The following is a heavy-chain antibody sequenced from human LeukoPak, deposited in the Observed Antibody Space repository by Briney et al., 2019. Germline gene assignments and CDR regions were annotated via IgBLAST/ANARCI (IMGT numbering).Heavy chain of an antibody. D-gene: IGHD1-1*01. V-gene: IGHV3-23*01. CDR3: ASQTEYYFDY. Sequence: GGSLRLSCAASGFTFSTYVMSWVRQAPGKGLEWVAAISGSGESTYYADSVKGRFTISRDNAKNSLYLQMNSLRAEDTAVYYCASQTEYYFDYWGQGTLVTVSS. CDR1: GFTFSTYV. CDR2: ISGSGEST. J-gene: IGHJ4*02.